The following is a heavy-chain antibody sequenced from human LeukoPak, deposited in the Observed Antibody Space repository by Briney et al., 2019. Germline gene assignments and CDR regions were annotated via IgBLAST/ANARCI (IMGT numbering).Heavy chain of an antibody. CDR1: GGSISSGSYY. Sequence: SQTLSLTCTVSGGSISSGSYYWSWIRQPAGKGLEWIGRIYTSGNTNYNPSLKSRVTISVDTSKNQFSLKLSSVTAADTAVYYCARELISRYSSSWYYFDYWGQGTLVTVSS. D-gene: IGHD6-13*01. CDR3: ARELISRYSSSWYYFDY. V-gene: IGHV4-61*02. J-gene: IGHJ4*02. CDR2: IYTSGNT.